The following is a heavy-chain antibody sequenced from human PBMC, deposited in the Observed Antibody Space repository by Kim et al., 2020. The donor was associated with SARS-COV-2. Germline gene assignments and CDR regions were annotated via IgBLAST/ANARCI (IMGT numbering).Heavy chain of an antibody. CDR2: ISSSSSYI. V-gene: IGHV3-21*04. J-gene: IGHJ4*02. CDR3: ARAPHVGLVVVAATN. D-gene: IGHD2-15*01. CDR1: GFTFSSYS. Sequence: GGSLRLSCAASGFTFSSYSMNWVRQAPGKGLEWVSSISSSSSYIYYADSVKGRFTISRDNAKNSLYLQMNSLRAEDTAVYYCARAPHVGLVVVAATNWGQGTLVTVSS.